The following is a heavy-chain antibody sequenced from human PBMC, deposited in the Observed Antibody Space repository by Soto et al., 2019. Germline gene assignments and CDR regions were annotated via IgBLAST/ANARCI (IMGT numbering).Heavy chain of an antibody. V-gene: IGHV3-9*01. CDR3: AKDINSRRSQLERRVAWGYYYYMDV. CDR1: GFTFDDYA. D-gene: IGHD1-1*01. Sequence: GGSLRLSCAASGFTFDDYAMHWVRQAPGKGLEWVSGISWNSGSIGYADSVKGRFTISRDNAKNSLYLQMNSLRAEDTALYYCAKDINSRRSQLERRVAWGYYYYMDVWGKGTTVTVSS. CDR2: ISWNSGSI. J-gene: IGHJ6*03.